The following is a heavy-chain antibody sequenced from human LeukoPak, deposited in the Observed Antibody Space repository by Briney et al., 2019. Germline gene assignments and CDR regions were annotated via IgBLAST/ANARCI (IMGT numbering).Heavy chain of an antibody. J-gene: IGHJ4*02. V-gene: IGHV3-21*01. Sequence: GGSLRLSCAASGFIFSSYSMNWVRQAPGKGLEWVSSISSSISYIYYADSVKGRFTISRDNAKNSLYLQMNSLRAEDTAVYYCARDSRSIAARPLAYWGQGTLVTVSS. CDR2: ISSSISYI. CDR3: ARDSRSIAARPLAY. CDR1: GFIFSSYS. D-gene: IGHD6-6*01.